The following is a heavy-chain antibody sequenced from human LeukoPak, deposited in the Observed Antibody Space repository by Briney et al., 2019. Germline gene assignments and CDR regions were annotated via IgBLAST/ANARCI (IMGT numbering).Heavy chain of an antibody. J-gene: IGHJ4*02. CDR1: GGPISSYY. Sequence: PSETLSLTXTVSGGPISSYYWSWIRQPAGKGVEWIGHIYTSGSTNYNPSLRSRVTMSVDTSKNLFSLKLSSVTAADTAVYYCAREEDYGSGSYSPNFDYWGQGTLVTVSS. CDR2: IYTSGST. V-gene: IGHV4-4*07. D-gene: IGHD3-10*01. CDR3: AREEDYGSGSYSPNFDY.